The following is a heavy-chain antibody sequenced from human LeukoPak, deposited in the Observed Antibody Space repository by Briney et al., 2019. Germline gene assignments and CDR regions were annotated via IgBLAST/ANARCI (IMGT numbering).Heavy chain of an antibody. V-gene: IGHV3-74*01. CDR1: GFPFSNYW. CDR3: AKGGGPIVATRSDYFDY. CDR2: VSGDGSRK. J-gene: IGHJ4*02. Sequence: GGSLRLSCAASGFPFSNYWMSWVRQAPGKGLVWVSRVSGDGSRKTYADFVRGRFTISRDNAKNTLYLQMNSLRAEDTALYYCAKGGGPIVATRSDYFDYWGQGTLVTVSS. D-gene: IGHD3-22*01.